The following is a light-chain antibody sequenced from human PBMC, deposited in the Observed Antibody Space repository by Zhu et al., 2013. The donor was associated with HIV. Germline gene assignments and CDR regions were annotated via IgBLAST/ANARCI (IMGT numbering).Light chain of an antibody. V-gene: IGLV3-1*01. CDR3: QAWDSSTALLYV. CDR1: KLGDKY. Sequence: SYELTQPPSVSVSPGQTASITCSGDKLGDKYACWYQQKPGQSPVLVIYQDSKRPSGIPERFSGSNSGNTATLTISGTQAMDEADYYCQAWDSSTALLYVFGTGTKVTVL. J-gene: IGLJ1*01. CDR2: QDS.